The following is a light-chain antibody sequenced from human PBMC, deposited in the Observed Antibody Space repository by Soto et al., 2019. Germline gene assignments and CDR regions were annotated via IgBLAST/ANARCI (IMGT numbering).Light chain of an antibody. Sequence: QSALTQPASVSGSPGQSITISCTGFDSDVGNYNLVSWYQQHPGKAPKFIIYEGSRRPSGVSDRFSGSKSGYTASLTISGLQAEDEADYYCFSYAGSGTMIFGGGTKVTVL. J-gene: IGLJ2*01. CDR3: FSYAGSGTMI. V-gene: IGLV2-23*01. CDR1: DSDVGNYNL. CDR2: EGS.